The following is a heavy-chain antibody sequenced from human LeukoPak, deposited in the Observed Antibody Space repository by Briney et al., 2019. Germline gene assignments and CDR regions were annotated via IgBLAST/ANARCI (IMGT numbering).Heavy chain of an antibody. V-gene: IGHV3-48*04. D-gene: IGHD6-13*01. CDR3: ARGRFGSC. Sequence: GGSLRLSCAASGFTFRSYAMQWVRQAPGKGLEWVSYITYNSGTIFYADSVKGRFTISRDNAKNSLYLQMNSLRAEDTAVYYCARGRFGSCWGQGTLVTVSS. CDR2: ITYNSGTI. J-gene: IGHJ1*01. CDR1: GFTFRSYA.